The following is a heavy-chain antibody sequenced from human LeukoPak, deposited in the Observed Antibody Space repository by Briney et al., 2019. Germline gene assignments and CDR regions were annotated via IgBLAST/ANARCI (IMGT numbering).Heavy chain of an antibody. V-gene: IGHV2-5*02. Sequence: ESGPTLVIPTQTLTLTCTFSGFSLYSSGVGVAWIRQPPGRALEWLAVIYWDDDKRYNPSLRSRLTMSKDASRNQVFLVVANMDPVDTATYYCAHRRPGHLTGWDNSYFDNWGPGTLVTVSS. J-gene: IGHJ4*02. CDR2: IYWDDDK. CDR1: GFSLYSSGVG. D-gene: IGHD1/OR15-1a*01. CDR3: AHRRPGHLTGWDNSYFDN.